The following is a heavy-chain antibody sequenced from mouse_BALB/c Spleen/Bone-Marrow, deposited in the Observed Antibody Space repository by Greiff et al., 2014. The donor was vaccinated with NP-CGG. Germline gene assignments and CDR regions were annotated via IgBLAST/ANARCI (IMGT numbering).Heavy chain of an antibody. V-gene: IGHV1-69*01. J-gene: IGHJ2*01. CDR2: IDTSDSYT. CDR1: GYTFTDYW. D-gene: IGHD1-1*01. Sequence: QVQLQQSGAELVMPGASVKMSCKASGYTFTDYWVHWVKQRPGQGLEWIGAIDTSDSYTSYNQKFKGKATLTVDESSSTAYMQLSSLTSEDSAVYYCARWLYDSSQYFDYWGQGTTLTVSS. CDR3: ARWLYDSSQYFDY.